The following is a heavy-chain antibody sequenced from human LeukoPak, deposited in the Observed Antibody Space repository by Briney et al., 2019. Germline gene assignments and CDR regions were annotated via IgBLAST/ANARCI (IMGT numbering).Heavy chain of an antibody. Sequence: ASVKVSCKASGYTFTGYYMHWVRQAPGQGLEWMGRINPNSGGTNYAQKFQGRVTMTRDTSISTAYMELSRLRSDDTAVYYCASFEGVDFWSGYYMDYYYGMDVWGQGTTVTVSS. CDR3: ASFEGVDFWSGYYMDYYYGMDV. J-gene: IGHJ6*02. D-gene: IGHD3-3*01. CDR2: INPNSGGT. CDR1: GYTFTGYY. V-gene: IGHV1-2*06.